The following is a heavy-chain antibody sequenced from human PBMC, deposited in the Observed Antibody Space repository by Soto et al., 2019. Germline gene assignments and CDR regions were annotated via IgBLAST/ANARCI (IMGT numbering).Heavy chain of an antibody. D-gene: IGHD1-26*01. J-gene: IGHJ3*02. CDR3: APRKYGSFNIGAFDI. V-gene: IGHV3-48*03. CDR1: GFSFSTYE. CDR2: ISKSGIDI. Sequence: EVQLVESGGGLVQPGGSLRLFCAASGFSFSTYEMNWVRQAPGKGLEWVSYISKSGIDIYYADSVKGRFTISRDNANNSLYLQMNSLRAEDTAVYYCAPRKYGSFNIGAFDIWGQGTMVTVSS.